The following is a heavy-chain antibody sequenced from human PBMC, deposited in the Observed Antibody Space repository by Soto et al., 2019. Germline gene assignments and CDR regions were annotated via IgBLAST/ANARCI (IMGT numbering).Heavy chain of an antibody. J-gene: IGHJ5*02. CDR2: INHSGST. Sequence: PSETLSLTCAVYGGSFSGYYWSWIRQPPGKGLEWIGEINHSGSTNYNPSLKSRVTISVDTSKNQFSLKLSSVTAADTAVYYCARGRDFWSGYAGNWFDPWGQGTLVTVSS. V-gene: IGHV4-34*01. D-gene: IGHD3-3*01. CDR3: ARGRDFWSGYAGNWFDP. CDR1: GGSFSGYY.